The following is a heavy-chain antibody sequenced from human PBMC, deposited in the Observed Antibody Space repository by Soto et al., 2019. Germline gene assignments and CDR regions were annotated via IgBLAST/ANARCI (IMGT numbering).Heavy chain of an antibody. CDR2: IGADGNT. D-gene: IGHD2-2*01. V-gene: IGHV3-23*01. J-gene: IGHJ4*01. CDR1: GFTFHSSA. Sequence: GGSLRLSCAASGFTFHSSAMNWIRQAPGKGLAWVSAIGADGNTYYANVVKGLFTSCSDNSRTTLFLQMNSLRVEDTALYCGVGKYPRTRPFDYWGQGTLVTPPQ. CDR3: VGKYPRTRPFDY.